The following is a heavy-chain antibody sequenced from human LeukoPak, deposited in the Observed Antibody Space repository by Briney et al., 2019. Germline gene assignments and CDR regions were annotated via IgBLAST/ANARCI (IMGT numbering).Heavy chain of an antibody. CDR1: GGSFSGYY. CDR2: INHSGST. Sequence: SETLSLTCAVYGGSFSGYYWSWIRQPPGKGLEWIGEINHSGSTNYNPSLKSRVTISVDTSKNQFSLKLSSVTAADTAVYYCARGAVLRYFDWLPVGNWFDPWGQGTLVTVSS. J-gene: IGHJ5*02. V-gene: IGHV4-34*01. CDR3: ARGAVLRYFDWLPVGNWFDP. D-gene: IGHD3-9*01.